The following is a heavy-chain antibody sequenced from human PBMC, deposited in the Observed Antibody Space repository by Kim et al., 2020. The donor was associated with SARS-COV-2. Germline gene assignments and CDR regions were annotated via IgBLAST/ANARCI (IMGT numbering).Heavy chain of an antibody. CDR2: INHSGST. D-gene: IGHD3-3*01. Sequence: SETLSLTCAVYGGSFSGYYWSWIRQPPGKGLEWIGEINHSGSTNYNPSLKSRVTISVDTSKNQFSLKLSSVTAADTAVYYCASLTYYDFWSGYYGRDYWGQGTLSTVSA. CDR3: ASLTYYDFWSGYYGRDY. J-gene: IGHJ4*02. CDR1: GGSFSGYY. V-gene: IGHV4-34*01.